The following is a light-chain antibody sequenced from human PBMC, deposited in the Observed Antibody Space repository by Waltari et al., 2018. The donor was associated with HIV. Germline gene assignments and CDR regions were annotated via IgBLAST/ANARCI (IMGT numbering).Light chain of an antibody. CDR1: ALSKHD. V-gene: IGLV3-25*03. CDR3: QSGHNSDSI. CDR2: KDS. J-gene: IGLJ2*01. Sequence: SYELTQAPSVSVSPGQTAKITCSGAALSKHDVYWYQQKPGQAPLIMIFKDSERPSEIPARFSASSSGSTSILTISGVQAEDEADYYCQSGHNSDSIFGGGTKLTVL.